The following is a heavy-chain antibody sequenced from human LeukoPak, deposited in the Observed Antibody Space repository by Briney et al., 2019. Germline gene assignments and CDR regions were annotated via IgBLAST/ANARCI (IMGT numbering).Heavy chain of an antibody. J-gene: IGHJ4*02. Sequence: SETLSLTCTVSGGSISSYYWSWIRQPPGKGLEWIGYIYYGGSTNYNPSLKSRATISVDTSKNQFSLKLSSVTAADTAVYYCAGSYGSGSYYNGYWGQGTLVTVSS. D-gene: IGHD3-10*01. CDR2: IYYGGST. CDR1: GGSISSYY. CDR3: AGSYGSGSYYNGY. V-gene: IGHV4-59*08.